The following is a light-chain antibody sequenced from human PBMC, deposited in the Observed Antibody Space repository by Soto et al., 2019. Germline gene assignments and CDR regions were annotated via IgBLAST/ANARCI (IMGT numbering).Light chain of an antibody. CDR1: QGISRN. CDR2: GAS. V-gene: IGKV1-9*01. Sequence: QLTQSLSSLSASVGDRVTITCRASQGISRNLAWYHQEPGKAPKLLIYGASTLQSGVPPRFSGSGSGTDFTLTISRLEPEDFAVYYCQQYGSSGTFGQGTKVDIK. J-gene: IGKJ1*01. CDR3: QQYGSSGT.